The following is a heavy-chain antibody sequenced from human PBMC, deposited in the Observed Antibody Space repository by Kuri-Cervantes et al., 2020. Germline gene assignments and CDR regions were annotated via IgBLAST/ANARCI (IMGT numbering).Heavy chain of an antibody. CDR3: ARILERAYCGGDCYYGFDP. D-gene: IGHD2-21*02. CDR2: IYWDDGK. CDR1: GLSLSTSGVG. J-gene: IGHJ5*02. Sequence: SGPTLVKPTQTLTLTCSFSGLSLSTSGVGVAWIRQPPGEALEWLALIYWDDGKRYSPSLKSRLTITKDTSKNQVVLTMTNMDPVDTATYYCARILERAYCGGDCYYGFDPWGQGTLVTVSS. V-gene: IGHV2-5*02.